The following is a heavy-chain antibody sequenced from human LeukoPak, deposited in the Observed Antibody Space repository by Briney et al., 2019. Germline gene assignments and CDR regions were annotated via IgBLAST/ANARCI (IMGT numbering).Heavy chain of an antibody. CDR1: GGTFSSYA. D-gene: IGHD2-15*01. Sequence: GASVKVSCKASGGTFSSYAISWVRQAPGQGREWMGRIIPIFGTANYAQKFQGRVTTTTDESTSTAYMELSSLRSEDTAVYYCARDRRCSGGSCYWFDPWGQGTLVTVSS. V-gene: IGHV1-69*05. CDR2: IIPIFGTA. J-gene: IGHJ5*02. CDR3: ARDRRCSGGSCYWFDP.